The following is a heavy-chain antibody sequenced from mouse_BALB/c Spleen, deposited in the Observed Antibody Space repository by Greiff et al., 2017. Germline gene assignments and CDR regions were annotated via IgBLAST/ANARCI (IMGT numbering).Heavy chain of an antibody. Sequence: LEESGPELVKPGASVRISCKASGYTFTSYYIHWVKQRPGQGLEWIGWIYPGNVNTKYNEKFKGKATLTADKSSSTAYMQLSSLTSEDSAVYFCARRYDYYAMDYWGQGTSVTVSS. CDR2: IYPGNVNT. V-gene: IGHV1S56*01. J-gene: IGHJ4*01. CDR1: GYTFTSYY. D-gene: IGHD2-14*01. CDR3: ARRYDYYAMDY.